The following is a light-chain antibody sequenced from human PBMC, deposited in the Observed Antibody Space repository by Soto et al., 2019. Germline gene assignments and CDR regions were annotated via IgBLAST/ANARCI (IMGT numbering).Light chain of an antibody. Sequence: DIQMTQSPSTLPASVGDRVTITCRASQTISSWLAWYQQKPGKAPDLLIYDASRLAGGVPSRFSGSESGTEFTLPIGSLQPDEFATYFCQQYYNYSTFGQGTKVEVK. V-gene: IGKV1-5*01. CDR3: QQYYNYST. CDR2: DAS. J-gene: IGKJ1*01. CDR1: QTISSW.